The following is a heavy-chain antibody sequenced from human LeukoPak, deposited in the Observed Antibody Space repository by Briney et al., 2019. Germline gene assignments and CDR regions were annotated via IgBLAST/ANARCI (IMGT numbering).Heavy chain of an antibody. Sequence: PGGSLRLSCAASGFLFSSYTMNWVRQAPGQGLEWVAALAAASGTRYYANSVKGLFTISRDNSKYTVFLQMNSLRVEDTAVYYCAKDKVPDGKWDIDYWGQGTLVTVSS. D-gene: IGHD1-26*01. CDR1: GFLFSSYT. CDR3: AKDKVPDGKWDIDY. CDR2: LAAASGTR. V-gene: IGHV3-23*01. J-gene: IGHJ4*02.